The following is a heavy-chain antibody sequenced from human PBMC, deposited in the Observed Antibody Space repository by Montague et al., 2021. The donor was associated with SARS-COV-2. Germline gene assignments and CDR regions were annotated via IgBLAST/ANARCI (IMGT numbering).Heavy chain of an antibody. CDR2: INYSGKT. Sequence: SETLSLTCTVSGGSISSGTYYWGWVRQPPGKGLEWIGTINYSGKTYYNPSLKSRVTISVDTSKNQFSLKVTSVTAADTAVYYCARRAQWQLSWFFDLWGRRTLVTVSS. CDR3: ARRAQWQLSWFFDL. D-gene: IGHD6-19*01. J-gene: IGHJ2*01. CDR1: GGSISSGTYY. V-gene: IGHV4-39*01.